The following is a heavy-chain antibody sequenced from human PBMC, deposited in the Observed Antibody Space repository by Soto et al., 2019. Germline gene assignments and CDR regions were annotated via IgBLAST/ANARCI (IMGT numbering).Heavy chain of an antibody. CDR1: GGTFSSYA. V-gene: IGHV1-69*06. CDR2: IIPIFGTA. Sequence: GASVKVSCKASGGTFSSYAISWVRQAPGQGLEWMGGIIPIFGTANYAKKFQGRVTTTADKSTSTAYMELSRLRSEDTAVYYCARLDRLEMATIRMGGNAFDIWGQGTMLTVSS. CDR3: ARLDRLEMATIRMGGNAFDI. J-gene: IGHJ3*02. D-gene: IGHD5-12*01.